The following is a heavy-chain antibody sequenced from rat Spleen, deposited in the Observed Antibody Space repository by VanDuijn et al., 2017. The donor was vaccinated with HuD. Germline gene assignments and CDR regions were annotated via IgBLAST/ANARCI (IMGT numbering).Heavy chain of an antibody. Sequence: EVQLVESGGGLVQPGRSLKLSCAASGFTFSNYGMAWVCQAPTKGLEWVASISYDGTATYYGDSVKGRFTISRDTAKSTLYLQMNSLRSEDTATYYCARHQITIAAMNDYWGQGVMVTVSS. J-gene: IGHJ2*01. V-gene: IGHV5-29*01. CDR1: GFTFSNYG. CDR3: ARHQITIAAMNDY. CDR2: ISYDGTAT. D-gene: IGHD1-2*01.